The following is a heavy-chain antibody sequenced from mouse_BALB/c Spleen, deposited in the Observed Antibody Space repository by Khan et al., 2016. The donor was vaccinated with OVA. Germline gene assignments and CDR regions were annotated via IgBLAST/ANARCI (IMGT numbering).Heavy chain of an antibody. CDR1: GFTFSTYG. V-gene: IGHV5-6*01. D-gene: IGHD1-1*01. CDR2: NSSGGSYT. J-gene: IGHJ3*01. CDR3: ARLAYYSNREGFAY. Sequence: EVELVESGGDLVKPEGSLKLSCAASGFTFSTYGMSWVRQTLDKRQVWGATNSSGGSYTYYQDSVKGRISISRDNAKNTLYLQMSSLKSEDTAMFYCARLAYYSNREGFAYWGQGTLVTVSA.